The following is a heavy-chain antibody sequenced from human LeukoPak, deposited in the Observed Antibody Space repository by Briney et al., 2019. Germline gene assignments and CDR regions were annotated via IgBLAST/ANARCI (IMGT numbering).Heavy chain of an antibody. CDR1: GFTFSSYA. J-gene: IGHJ4*02. CDR2: ISYDGSNK. V-gene: IGHV3-30*04. Sequence: GGSLRLSCAASGFTFSSYAMHWVRQAPGKGLEWVAVISYDGSNKYYADSVKGRFTISGDNSKNTLYLQMNSLRAEDTAVYYCARGGDYDILTGTAADYWGQGTLVTVSS. D-gene: IGHD3-9*01. CDR3: ARGGDYDILTGTAADY.